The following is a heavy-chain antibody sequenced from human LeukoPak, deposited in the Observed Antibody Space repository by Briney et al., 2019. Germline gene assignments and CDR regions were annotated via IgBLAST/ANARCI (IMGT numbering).Heavy chain of an antibody. CDR1: GFTFSNHW. D-gene: IGHD7-27*01. Sequence: GGSLRLSCAASGFTFSNHWMHWVRQAPGKGLVWVSRINSDMSSTNYADSVKGRFTISRDNAKNSLYLQMNSLRAEDTAVYYCARDYANWGWGDWGQGTLVTVSS. J-gene: IGHJ4*02. V-gene: IGHV3-74*01. CDR3: ARDYANWGWGD. CDR2: INSDMSST.